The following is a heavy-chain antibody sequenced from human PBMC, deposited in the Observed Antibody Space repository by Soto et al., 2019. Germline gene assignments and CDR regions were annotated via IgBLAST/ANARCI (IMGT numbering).Heavy chain of an antibody. V-gene: IGHV5-51*01. CDR2: IYPGDSDT. CDR3: ARPPYSSSWYGDAFDI. CDR1: GYSFTSYL. J-gene: IGHJ3*02. Sequence: GESLKISCKGSGYSFTSYLIGWVRQMPGKGLEWMGLIYPGDSDTRYSPSFQGQVTISADKSISTAYLQWSSLKASDTAMYYCARPPYSSSWYGDAFDIWGQGTMVTVSS. D-gene: IGHD6-13*01.